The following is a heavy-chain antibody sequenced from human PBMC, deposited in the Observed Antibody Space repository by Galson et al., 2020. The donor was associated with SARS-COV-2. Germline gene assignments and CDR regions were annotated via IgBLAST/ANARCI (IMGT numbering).Heavy chain of an antibody. D-gene: IGHD2-15*01. J-gene: IGHJ5*02. CDR3: ARGPRLAGYCSGGSCYSRFDP. Sequence: SVKVSCKASGGTFSSYAISWVRQAPGQGLEWMGGIIPIFGTANYAQKFQGRVTTTADKSTSTAYMELSSLRSEDTAVYYCARGPRLAGYCSGGSCYSRFDPWGQGTLVTVSS. CDR2: IIPIFGTA. CDR1: GGTFSSYA. V-gene: IGHV1-69*06.